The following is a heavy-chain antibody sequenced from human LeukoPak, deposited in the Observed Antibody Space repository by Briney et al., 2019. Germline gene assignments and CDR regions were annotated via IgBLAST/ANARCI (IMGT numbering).Heavy chain of an antibody. V-gene: IGHV3-23*01. D-gene: IGHD3-3*01. J-gene: IGHJ4*02. CDR1: GFTFSSYA. Sequence: VGSLRLSCAASGFTFSSYAMSWVRQAPGKGLEWVSAISGSGGSTYYADSVKGRFTISRDNSKNTLYLQMNSLRAEDTAVYYCAKGVIFWSGTYYSDYCGQGTLVTVSS. CDR3: AKGVIFWSGTYYSDY. CDR2: ISGSGGST.